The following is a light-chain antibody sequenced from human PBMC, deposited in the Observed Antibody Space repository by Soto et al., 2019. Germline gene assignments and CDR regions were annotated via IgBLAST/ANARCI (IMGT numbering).Light chain of an antibody. Sequence: DIQMAQSPSSLSSAVGGRVTITCRDSQPISSWLGWYEQKPGKAPKVRIYKASTLKSGVTSRFSGSGSGTDFTLTISRLEPADFAVYYCRQYGNSPLFRFCPGAIVD. CDR3: RQYGNSPLFR. V-gene: IGKV1-5*03. J-gene: IGKJ3*01. CDR2: KAS. CDR1: QPISSW.